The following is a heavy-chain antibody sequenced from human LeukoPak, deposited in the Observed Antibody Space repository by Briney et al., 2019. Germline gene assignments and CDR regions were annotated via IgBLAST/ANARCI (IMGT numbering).Heavy chain of an antibody. CDR3: ARDHLFGYCSGGSCY. CDR2: ISSSSSYI. CDR1: GFTFSSYS. D-gene: IGHD2-15*01. V-gene: IGHV3-21*01. J-gene: IGHJ4*02. Sequence: GSLRLSCAASGFTFSSYSMNWVRQAPGKGLEWVSSISSSSSYIYYADSVKGRFTISRDNAKNSLYLQMNSLRAEDTAVYYCARDHLFGYCSGGSCYGGQGTLVTVSS.